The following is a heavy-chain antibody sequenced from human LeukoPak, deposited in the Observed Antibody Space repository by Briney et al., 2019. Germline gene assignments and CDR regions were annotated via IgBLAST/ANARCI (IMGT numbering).Heavy chain of an antibody. Sequence: PGGSLRLSCAASGFTFSDDYMNWIRQAPGKGLEWVSYISGSGSYTNYADSVKGRFTISRDNAKNSLYLQMNSLRAEDTAVYYCARGESFSSGWPYYFDFWGQRGQFTVSS. CDR3: ARGESFSSGWPYYFDF. CDR2: ISGSGSYT. J-gene: IGHJ4*02. CDR1: GFTFSDDY. D-gene: IGHD6-19*01. V-gene: IGHV3-11*05.